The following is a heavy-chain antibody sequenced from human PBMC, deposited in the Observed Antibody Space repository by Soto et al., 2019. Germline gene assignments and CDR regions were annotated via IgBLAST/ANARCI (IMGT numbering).Heavy chain of an antibody. J-gene: IGHJ4*02. CDR2: INHSGST. CDR3: ARGGPGDIVVVPAAMIVPPDY. Sequence: QVQLQQWGAGLLKPSVTLSLTCAVYGGSFSGYYWSWIRQPPGKGLEWIGEINHSGSTNYNPSLKRRVTISVDTSKNQFSLKLSSVTAADTAVYYCARGGPGDIVVVPAAMIVPPDYWGQGTLVTVSS. V-gene: IGHV4-34*01. CDR1: GGSFSGYY. D-gene: IGHD2-2*01.